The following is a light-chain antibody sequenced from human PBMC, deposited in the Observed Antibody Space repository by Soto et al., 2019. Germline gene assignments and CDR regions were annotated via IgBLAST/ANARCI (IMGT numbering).Light chain of an antibody. CDR1: QSVSSN. Sequence: EIVMTQSPATLSVSPGERATLSCRASQSVSSNLAWYQQKPGQAPRLLIYGASTRAPGIPVRFSGSGSGTELTLTISSLQSEDFAVYYCQQYDSWPRTFGQATKVDI. CDR2: GAS. V-gene: IGKV3-15*01. CDR3: QQYDSWPRT. J-gene: IGKJ1*01.